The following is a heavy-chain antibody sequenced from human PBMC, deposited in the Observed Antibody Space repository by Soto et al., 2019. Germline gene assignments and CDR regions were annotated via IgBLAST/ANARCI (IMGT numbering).Heavy chain of an antibody. CDR3: VSWMSAHFDY. CDR2: ISRDEDNT. D-gene: IGHD2-2*03. CDR1: QFTVGGFG. J-gene: IGHJ4*02. Sequence: VLLLESGGGFVQPGGSVRLSCAAPQFTVGGFGLSWVRQSPGRGLEWVATISRDEDNTHYADSVNGRFTISKDRSTNTLHLHMASLRAEDTAMYYCVSWMSAHFDYWGRGTLVTVSS. V-gene: IGHV3-23*01.